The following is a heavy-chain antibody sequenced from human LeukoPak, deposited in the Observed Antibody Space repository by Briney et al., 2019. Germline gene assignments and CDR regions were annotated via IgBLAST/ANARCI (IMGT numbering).Heavy chain of an antibody. Sequence: GKSLTLSCVASRFTFSHYGMHWVRQAPGKGLEWVAVIWNDASNQYYADSVKGRFTISRDNYQNTVYLQMNSLRAEDTAVYYCARDKRVGAINFDYWGQGTLVTVSS. CDR1: RFTFSHYG. CDR3: ARDKRVGAINFDY. J-gene: IGHJ4*02. V-gene: IGHV3-33*01. CDR2: IWNDASNQ. D-gene: IGHD1-26*01.